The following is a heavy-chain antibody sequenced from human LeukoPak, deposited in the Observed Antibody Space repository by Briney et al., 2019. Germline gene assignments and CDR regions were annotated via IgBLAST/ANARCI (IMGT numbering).Heavy chain of an antibody. CDR2: ISDDGRSK. J-gene: IGHJ4*02. CDR3: AKRPSDYGDYVSYFDY. Sequence: GGSLRLSCAASGLSIISYGMHWVRQAPGKGLEWVGVISDDGRSKDYADSVKGRFTISRDNSKDTLYLQMNSLRAEDTAVYYCAKRPSDYGDYVSYFDYWGQGTLVTVSS. V-gene: IGHV3-30*18. CDR1: GLSIISYG. D-gene: IGHD4-17*01.